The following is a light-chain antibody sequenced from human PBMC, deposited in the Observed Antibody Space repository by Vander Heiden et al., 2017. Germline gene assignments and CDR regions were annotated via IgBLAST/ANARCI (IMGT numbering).Light chain of an antibody. V-gene: IGKV3-20*01. Sequence: NVLTQSPGTLSLSPGQRPPLSCRASQSLSRNFLAWYQQKPGQSPRLLIYGASNRAAGTPDRFSGSGSGTAFTLTISRLEPEDFAVYFCQQYDKLPLTFGGGTKVDLK. CDR3: QQYDKLPLT. CDR1: QSLSRNF. J-gene: IGKJ4*01. CDR2: GAS.